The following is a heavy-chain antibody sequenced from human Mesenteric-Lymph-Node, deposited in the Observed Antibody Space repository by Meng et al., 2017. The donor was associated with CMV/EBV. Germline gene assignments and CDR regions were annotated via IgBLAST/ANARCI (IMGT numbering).Heavy chain of an antibody. D-gene: IGHD3-10*01. J-gene: IGHJ5*02. CDR2: IYYSGRT. Sequence: SETLSLTCTVSAGSISTYYWSWIRQPPGKGLEWIGYIYYSGRTNYNPSLESRVTISVDTSKNQFSLRLSSVTAADTALYYCARGDPTPLRGYGSGSWRFDPWGQGTLVTVSS. V-gene: IGHV4-59*01. CDR1: AGSISTYY. CDR3: ARGDPTPLRGYGSGSWRFDP.